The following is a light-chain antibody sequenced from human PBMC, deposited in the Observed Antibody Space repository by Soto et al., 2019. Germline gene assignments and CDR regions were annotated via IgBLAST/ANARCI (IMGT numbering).Light chain of an antibody. CDR1: SSTIGAGYD. Sequence: QSVLTQPPSVSGAPGQRVTLSCTGSSSTIGAGYDVHWYQQLPGTAPKLLIYGNSNRPSGVPDRFSGSKSGTSASLAITGLQADDEADYYCQSYDSSLSGYVFGTGTKVTVL. CDR2: GNS. J-gene: IGLJ1*01. CDR3: QSYDSSLSGYV. V-gene: IGLV1-40*01.